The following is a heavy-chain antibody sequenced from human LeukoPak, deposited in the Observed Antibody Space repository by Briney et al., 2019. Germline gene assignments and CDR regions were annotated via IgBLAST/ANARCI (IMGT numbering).Heavy chain of an antibody. J-gene: IGHJ6*03. CDR3: AKGVVETIDHYYYYYMDV. Sequence: GGSLRLSCAASGFTVSSYGMTWVRQAPGKGLEWVSSISGDGRDTFYADSVKGRFTVSRDNSKTTMFLQMNSLRAEDTAVFYCAKGVVETIDHYYYYYMDVWGKGTTVTVSS. CDR1: GFTVSSYG. V-gene: IGHV3-23*01. CDR2: ISGDGRDT. D-gene: IGHD3-16*01.